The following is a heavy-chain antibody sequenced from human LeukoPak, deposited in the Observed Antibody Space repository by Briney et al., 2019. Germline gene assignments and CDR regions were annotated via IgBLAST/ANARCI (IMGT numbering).Heavy chain of an antibody. CDR3: AKDTRRKRITMIVVAHPLDY. CDR1: GFTFSSYA. J-gene: IGHJ4*02. Sequence: GGSLRLSCAASGFTFSSYAMSWVREAPGRGVEWVSAISVSGGSTYYADSVKGRFTISRDKSKNTLYLQMNSLRAEDTAVYYCAKDTRRKRITMIVVAHPLDYWGPGTLVTVSS. V-gene: IGHV3-23*01. CDR2: ISVSGGST. D-gene: IGHD3-22*01.